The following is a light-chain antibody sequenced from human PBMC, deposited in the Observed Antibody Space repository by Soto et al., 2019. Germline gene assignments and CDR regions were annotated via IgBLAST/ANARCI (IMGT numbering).Light chain of an antibody. CDR3: TLYVGSYNFV. V-gene: IGLV2-8*01. CDR1: SSDVGVYSF. J-gene: IGLJ1*01. CDR2: EVN. Sequence: HSALTQPPSASGAPGQSVTISCTGTSSDVGVYSFVSWYQQHPGKAPKLILSEVNKRPAGVPARFSGSKSGNTASLTVSRLQAEDEADYFCTLYVGSYNFVFGTGTKVTLL.